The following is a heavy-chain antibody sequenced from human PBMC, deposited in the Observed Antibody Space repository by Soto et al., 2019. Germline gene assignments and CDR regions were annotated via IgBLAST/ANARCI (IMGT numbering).Heavy chain of an antibody. J-gene: IGHJ6*03. D-gene: IGHD4-17*01. Sequence: QLQLQESGPGLVKPSETLSLTCTVSGGSISSSSYYWGWIRQPPGKGLEWIGSIYYSGSTYYNPSLKSRVTISVDTSKNQFSLKLSSVTAADTAVYYCAMTIYGDSTRYYHYYYMDVWGKGTTVTVSS. CDR3: AMTIYGDSTRYYHYYYMDV. CDR2: IYYSGST. CDR1: GGSISSSSYY. V-gene: IGHV4-39*01.